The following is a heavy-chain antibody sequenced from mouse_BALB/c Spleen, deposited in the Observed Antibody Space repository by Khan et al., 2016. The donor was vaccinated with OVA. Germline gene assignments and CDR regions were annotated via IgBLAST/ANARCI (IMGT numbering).Heavy chain of an antibody. CDR3: ARDGSGDFDY. CDR2: INTYTGEP. D-gene: IGHD3-2*01. J-gene: IGHJ2*01. V-gene: IGHV9-3-1*01. CDR1: GYTFTNYG. Sequence: QIQLVQSGPELKKPGETVKISCKASGYTFTNYGMNWVKQAPGKGLKWMGWINTYTGEPTYADDFKGRFALTLETTASTAYLQINNLKNEDTATCFSARDGSGDFDYWGQGTTLTVSS.